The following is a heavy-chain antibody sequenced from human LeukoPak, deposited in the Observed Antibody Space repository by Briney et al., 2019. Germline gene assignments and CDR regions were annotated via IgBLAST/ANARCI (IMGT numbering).Heavy chain of an antibody. J-gene: IGHJ4*02. CDR2: ISYDGSNK. Sequence: PGGSLRLSCAASGFTFSSYAMHWVRQAPGKGLEGVAVISYDGSNKYYADSVKGRFTISRDNSKNTLYLQMNSLRAEDTAVYYCACDSSGYIPSYWGQGTLVTVSS. CDR3: ACDSSGYIPSY. V-gene: IGHV3-30-3*01. CDR1: GFTFSSYA. D-gene: IGHD3-22*01.